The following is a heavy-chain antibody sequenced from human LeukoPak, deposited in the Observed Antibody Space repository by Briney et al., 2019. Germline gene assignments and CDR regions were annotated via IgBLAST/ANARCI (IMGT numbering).Heavy chain of an antibody. CDR2: IKQDGSDK. D-gene: IGHD6-13*01. CDR1: GFTFSSYW. CDR3: ARDLAIAAAGTDYFDF. V-gene: IGHV3-7*01. J-gene: IGHJ4*02. Sequence: GGSLRLSCAASGFTFSSYWMSWVRQAPGKGLEWVANIKQDGSDKYYVDSVKGRFTISRDNAKNSLYLQMNSLRAEDTVVYYCARDLAIAAAGTDYFDFWGQGTLVTVSS.